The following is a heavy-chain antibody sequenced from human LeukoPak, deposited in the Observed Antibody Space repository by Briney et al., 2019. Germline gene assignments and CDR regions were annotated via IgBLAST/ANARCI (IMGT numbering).Heavy chain of an antibody. V-gene: IGHV3-20*04. D-gene: IGHD2-15*01. J-gene: IGHJ4*02. CDR2: INWNGGST. CDR3: ARHCSGGSCYGAY. Sequence: GGSLRLSCAASGFTVSSNYMSWVRQAPGKGLEWVSGINWNGGSTGYADSVKGRFTISRDNAKNSLYLQMNSLRAEDTALYYCARHCSGGSCYGAYWGQGTLVTVSS. CDR1: GFTVSSNY.